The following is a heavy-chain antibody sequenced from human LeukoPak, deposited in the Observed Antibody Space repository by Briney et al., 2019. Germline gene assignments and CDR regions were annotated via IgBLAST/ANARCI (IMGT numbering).Heavy chain of an antibody. CDR1: GFTFSSYS. Sequence: LRLSCAASGFTFSSYSMNWIRQPPGKGLEWIGEINHSGSTNYNPSLKSRVTLSVDTSKNQVSLKLTSVSAADTAVYYCALRNGHSSSSGDYWGQGTLVTVSS. CDR3: ALRNGHSSSSGDY. J-gene: IGHJ4*02. V-gene: IGHV4-34*08. D-gene: IGHD6-6*01. CDR2: INHSGST.